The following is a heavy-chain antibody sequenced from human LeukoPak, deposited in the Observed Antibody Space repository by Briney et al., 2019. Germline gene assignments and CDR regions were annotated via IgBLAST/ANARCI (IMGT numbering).Heavy chain of an antibody. V-gene: IGHV3-30*02. J-gene: IGHJ4*02. CDR3: DCSSPTCYAAGDY. Sequence: GGSLRLPCAASGFTFSSFGMHWVRQAPGKGLEWVAFIRNDGSNKYYADSVKGRFTISRDNSKNTLYLQMNSLRAEDTAVYYCDCSSPTCYAAGDYWGQGTLVTVSS. CDR1: GFTFSSFG. CDR2: IRNDGSNK. D-gene: IGHD2-2*01.